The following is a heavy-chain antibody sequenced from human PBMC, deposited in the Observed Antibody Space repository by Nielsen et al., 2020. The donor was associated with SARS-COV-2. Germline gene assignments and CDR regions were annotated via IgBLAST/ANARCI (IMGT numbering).Heavy chain of an antibody. CDR3: ARERIAARN. D-gene: IGHD6-6*01. CDR2: ISSSSSYT. V-gene: IGHV3-11*05. J-gene: IGHJ4*02. CDR1: GFTFSDYY. Sequence: GGSLRLSYAASGFTFSDYYMSWIRQAPGKGLEWVSYISSSSSYTNYADSVKGRFTISRDNAKNSLYLQMNSLRAEDTAVYYCARERIAARNWGQGTLVTVSS.